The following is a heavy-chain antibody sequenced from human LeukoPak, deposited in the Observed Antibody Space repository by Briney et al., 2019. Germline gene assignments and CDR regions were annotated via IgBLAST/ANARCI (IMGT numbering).Heavy chain of an antibody. CDR1: GFTFSSFA. Sequence: GGSLRLSCATPGFTFSSFAMSWVRQAPGEGLEWVSAMSGSGGMTYSADSVKGRFTISRDNSKDTLYLQMNSLRAEDTAIYYCAKGPFFYYDASGYNYFDSWGQGTLVTVSS. CDR2: MSGSGGMT. J-gene: IGHJ4*02. D-gene: IGHD3-22*01. CDR3: AKGPFFYYDASGYNYFDS. V-gene: IGHV3-23*01.